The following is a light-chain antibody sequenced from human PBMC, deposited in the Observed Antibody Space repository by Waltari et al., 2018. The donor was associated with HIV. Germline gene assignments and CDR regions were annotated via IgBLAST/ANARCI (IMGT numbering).Light chain of an antibody. CDR3: NPRDSSGNHVV. Sequence: SSELTQDPAVSVALGPTVRLTCPGDSLRTYYASRCQQKPGQAPGLVIYGKNNRPSGIPDRFSGSSSGNTASLTIPGAQAEDEADYYCNPRDSSGNHVVFGGGTKLTVL. CDR1: SLRTYY. V-gene: IGLV3-19*01. J-gene: IGLJ2*01. CDR2: GKN.